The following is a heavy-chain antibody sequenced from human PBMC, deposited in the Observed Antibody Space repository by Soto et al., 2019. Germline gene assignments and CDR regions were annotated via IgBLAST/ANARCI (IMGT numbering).Heavy chain of an antibody. CDR2: IIPIFGTA. D-gene: IGHD3-10*01. CDR1: GGTFSSYA. J-gene: IGHJ4*02. CDR3: ARVGEEFGELLFNY. Sequence: QVQLVQSGAEVKKPGSSVKVSCKASGGTFSSYAISWVRQAPGQGLEWMGVIIPIFGTANYAQKFQGRVTITADESTSTAYMELSSLRSEDTAVYYCARVGEEFGELLFNYWGQGTLVTVSS. V-gene: IGHV1-69*01.